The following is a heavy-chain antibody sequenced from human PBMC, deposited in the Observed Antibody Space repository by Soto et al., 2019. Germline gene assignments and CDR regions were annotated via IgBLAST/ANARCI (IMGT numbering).Heavy chain of an antibody. CDR1: GYTFTGYA. J-gene: IGHJ4*02. CDR2: INAGNGNT. Sequence: GASVKVSCKASGYTFTGYAMHWVRQAPGQRLEWMGWINAGNGNTKYSQKFQGRVTITRDTSASTVYMELSSLRSEDTAVYYCAVAAQRWLPLDDYWGQGTLVTVSS. V-gene: IGHV1-3*01. D-gene: IGHD5-12*01. CDR3: AVAAQRWLPLDDY.